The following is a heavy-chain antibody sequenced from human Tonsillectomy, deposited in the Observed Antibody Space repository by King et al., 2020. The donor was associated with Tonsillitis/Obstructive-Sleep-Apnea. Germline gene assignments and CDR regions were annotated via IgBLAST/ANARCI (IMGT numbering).Heavy chain of an antibody. J-gene: IGHJ4*02. CDR2: ISWNSGSI. V-gene: IGHV3-9*01. CDR1: GFTFDDYA. CDR3: SKERVLRSSCPARSCDY. D-gene: IGHD6-6*01. Sequence: VQLVESGGGLVQPGRSLRLSCAASGFTFDDYAMHWVRQAPGKGLEWVSGISWNSGSIDYADSVKGRFTLSRDNAKNSLYLQMNSLRAGDTAFYYCSKERVLRSSCPARSCDYWGQGSVVTVSS.